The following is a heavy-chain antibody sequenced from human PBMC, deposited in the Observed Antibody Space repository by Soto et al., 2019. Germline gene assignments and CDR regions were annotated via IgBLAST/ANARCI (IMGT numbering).Heavy chain of an antibody. Sequence: GASVKVSCKASGGTFSSYTISWVRQAPGQGLEWMGIINPLSGSTAYAQKFQGRVTLTRDTSTNTVSMELSSLRSEDTAAYYCARGTWDSSGWYTFPFDYWGQGTVVTVSS. CDR1: GGTFSSYT. J-gene: IGHJ4*02. CDR3: ARGTWDSSGWYTFPFDY. CDR2: INPLSGST. D-gene: IGHD6-19*01. V-gene: IGHV1-46*01.